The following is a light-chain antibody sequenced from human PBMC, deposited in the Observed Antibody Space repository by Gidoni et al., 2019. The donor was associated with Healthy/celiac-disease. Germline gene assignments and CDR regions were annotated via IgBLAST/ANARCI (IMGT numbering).Light chain of an antibody. V-gene: IGKV1-33*01. CDR1: QDISNY. J-gene: IGKJ4*01. Sequence: DIQMNPSPSSLSASVGDRVTITCQASQDISNYLNWYQQKPGKAPKLLIYDAANWETGVPSRFSGSGSGTDFTFTISSLQPEDIATYYCLQYDNLPPLTFGGGTKVEIK. CDR2: DAA. CDR3: LQYDNLPPLT.